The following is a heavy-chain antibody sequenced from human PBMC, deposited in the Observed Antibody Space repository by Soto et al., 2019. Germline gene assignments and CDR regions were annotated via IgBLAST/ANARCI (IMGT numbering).Heavy chain of an antibody. J-gene: IGHJ5*02. Sequence: GASVKVSCKASGYTFTGYYMHWVRQAPGQGLEWMGWINPNSGGTNYAQKFQGRVTMTRDTSISTAYMELSRLRSDDTAVYYCARRKGPRRDSSSSNWFDPWGQGTLVTVSS. CDR1: GYTFTGYY. CDR3: ARRKGPRRDSSSSNWFDP. D-gene: IGHD6-6*01. V-gene: IGHV1-2*02. CDR2: INPNSGGT.